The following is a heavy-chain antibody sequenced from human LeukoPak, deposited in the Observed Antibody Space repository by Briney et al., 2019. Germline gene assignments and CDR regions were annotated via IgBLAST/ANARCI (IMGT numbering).Heavy chain of an antibody. V-gene: IGHV3-30*03. CDR1: GFTFSSYG. D-gene: IGHD3-3*01. CDR2: ISYDGSNK. Sequence: SGGSLRLSCAASGFTFSSYGMHWVRQAPGKGLEWVAVISYDGSNKYYADSVKGRFTISRDNAKNTLYLQMNSLRADDTAVYYCASSLLGVSPWGQGTLVTVSS. J-gene: IGHJ4*02. CDR3: ASSLLGVSP.